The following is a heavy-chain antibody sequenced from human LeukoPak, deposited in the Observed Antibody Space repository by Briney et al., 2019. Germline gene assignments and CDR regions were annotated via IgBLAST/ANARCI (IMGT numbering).Heavy chain of an antibody. D-gene: IGHD4-17*01. J-gene: IGHJ6*03. Sequence: ASVKVSCKASGYTLTSYGISWVRQAPGQGLEWMGWISAYNGNTNYAQKLQGRVTMTTDTSTSTAYMEPRSLRYDDTAVYYCARTPTYYYYMDVWGKGTTVTVSS. CDR2: ISAYNGNT. CDR1: GYTLTSYG. V-gene: IGHV1-18*01. CDR3: ARTPTYYYYMDV.